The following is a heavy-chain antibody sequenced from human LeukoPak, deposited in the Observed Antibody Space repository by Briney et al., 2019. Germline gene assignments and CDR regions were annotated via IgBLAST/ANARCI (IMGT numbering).Heavy chain of an antibody. V-gene: IGHV4-34*01. CDR2: INHSGST. J-gene: IGHJ4*02. D-gene: IGHD2-2*01. CDR3: ARGRVGGVVPAARLFEY. Sequence: SETLSLTCAVYGGSFSGYYWSWTRQPPGKGLEWIGEINHSGSTNYNPSLTSRVTISVDTSKIQFSLKLSSVTAADTAVYYCARGRVGGVVPAARLFEYWGQGTLVTVSS. CDR1: GGSFSGYY.